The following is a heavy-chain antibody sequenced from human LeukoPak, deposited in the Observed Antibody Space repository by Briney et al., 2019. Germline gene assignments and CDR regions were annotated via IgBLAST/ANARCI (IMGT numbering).Heavy chain of an antibody. CDR1: GGSISRGGYS. J-gene: IGHJ4*02. CDR3: ASAQLWFGDPFDY. D-gene: IGHD3-10*01. Sequence: SQTLSLTCAVSGGSISRGGYSWSWVRQPPGKGMEWIGYNYHSGNTYYNPALKSRVTISVNMSKNQFSLNLHSVTAADTAVYYCASAQLWFGDPFDYWGQGTLVTVSS. CDR2: NYHSGNT. V-gene: IGHV4-30-2*01.